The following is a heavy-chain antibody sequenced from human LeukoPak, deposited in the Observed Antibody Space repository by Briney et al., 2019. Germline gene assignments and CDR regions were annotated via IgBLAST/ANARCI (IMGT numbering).Heavy chain of an antibody. J-gene: IGHJ5*02. CDR3: ARNAGSYFEFAP. CDR1: GYTFSTYG. Sequence: ASVKDSCKTSGYTFSTYGLSWVRQAPGQGLEWMGWISGNSGKTHYAQKFQDRVTLTTDTSSTTAFMELRSLRSDDTAMYYCARNAGSYFEFAPWGQGTLVTVSS. CDR2: ISGNSGKT. D-gene: IGHD1-26*01. V-gene: IGHV1-18*01.